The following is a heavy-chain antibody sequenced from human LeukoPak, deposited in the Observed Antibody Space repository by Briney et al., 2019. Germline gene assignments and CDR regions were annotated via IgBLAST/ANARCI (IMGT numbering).Heavy chain of an antibody. Sequence: GGSLRLSCAASGFTLSSYAMSWVRQAPGKGLEWVSGISGSGGSTYYADSVKGRFTISRDNSKNTLSLQMNSLRAEDTAVYYCASGNSNFDYWGQGTLVTVSS. CDR1: GFTLSSYA. CDR2: ISGSGGST. V-gene: IGHV3-23*01. D-gene: IGHD2/OR15-2a*01. CDR3: ASGNSNFDY. J-gene: IGHJ4*02.